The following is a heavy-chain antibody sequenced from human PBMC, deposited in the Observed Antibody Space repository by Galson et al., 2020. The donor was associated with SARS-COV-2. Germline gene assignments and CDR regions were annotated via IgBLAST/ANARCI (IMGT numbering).Heavy chain of an antibody. V-gene: IGHV3-33*01. CDR3: ARDLAWSSNLGGDAFDI. D-gene: IGHD6-13*01. J-gene: IGHJ3*02. CDR2: IWYDGSNK. CDR1: GFTFSSYG. Sequence: GGSLRLSCAASGFTFSSYGMHWVRQAPGKGLERVAVIWYDGSNKYYADSVKGRFTISRDNSKNTLYLQMNSLRAEDTAVYYCARDLAWSSNLGGDAFDIWGQGTMVTVSS.